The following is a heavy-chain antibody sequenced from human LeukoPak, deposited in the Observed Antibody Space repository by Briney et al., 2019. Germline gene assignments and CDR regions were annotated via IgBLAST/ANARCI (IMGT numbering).Heavy chain of an antibody. J-gene: IGHJ4*02. CDR3: ARENYDFWSGYHPHYFDY. CDR1: GFTFSSYS. CDR2: ISSSSSYI. Sequence: PGGSLRLSCAASGFTFSSYSMNWVRQAPGKGLEWVSSISSSSSYIYYADSVKGRFTISRDNAKNSLYLQMNSLRAEDTAVYYCARENYDFWSGYHPHYFDYWGQGTLATVSS. V-gene: IGHV3-21*01. D-gene: IGHD3-3*01.